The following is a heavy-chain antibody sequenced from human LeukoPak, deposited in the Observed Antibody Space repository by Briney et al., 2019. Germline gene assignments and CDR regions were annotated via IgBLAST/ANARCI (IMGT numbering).Heavy chain of an antibody. Sequence: GGSLRLSCAASGFTVSSNYMSWVRQAPGKGLEWVSVIYSGGSTYYADSAKGRFTISRDNSKNTLYLQMNSLRAEDTAVYYCARLSGSYYYFDYWGQGTLVTVSS. CDR2: IYSGGST. J-gene: IGHJ4*02. CDR1: GFTVSSNY. CDR3: ARLSGSYYYFDY. D-gene: IGHD1-26*01. V-gene: IGHV3-53*01.